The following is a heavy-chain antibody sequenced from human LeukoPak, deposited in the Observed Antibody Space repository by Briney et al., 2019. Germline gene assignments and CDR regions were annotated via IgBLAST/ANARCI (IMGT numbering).Heavy chain of an antibody. V-gene: IGHV4-39*01. CDR2: IYYSGST. D-gene: IGHD3-10*01. CDR3: ARRLGGSGSYYY. Sequence: SKTLSLTCSVSGGSISSSIYYWGWIRQPPGKGLEWIGSIYYSGSTYYNPSLKSRVTISVDTSKNQFSLKLRSVTAADTAVYYCARRLGGSGSYYYWGQGTLVTVSS. CDR1: GGSISSSIYY. J-gene: IGHJ4*02.